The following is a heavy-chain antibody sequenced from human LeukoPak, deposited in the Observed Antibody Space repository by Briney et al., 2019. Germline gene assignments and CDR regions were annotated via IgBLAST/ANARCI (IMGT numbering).Heavy chain of an antibody. CDR1: GFTFSTYW. CDR2: IKQDGSEK. CDR3: ATIPYDKAEGGGEFDI. V-gene: IGHV3-7*01. D-gene: IGHD3-22*01. J-gene: IGHJ3*02. Sequence: GGSLRLSCAASGFTFSTYWVSWVRQAPGKGLEWVANIKQDGSEKYYVDSVKGRFTISRDNSKNTLYLQMNSLRPEDTALYYCATIPYDKAEGGGEFDIWGRGTMVTVSS.